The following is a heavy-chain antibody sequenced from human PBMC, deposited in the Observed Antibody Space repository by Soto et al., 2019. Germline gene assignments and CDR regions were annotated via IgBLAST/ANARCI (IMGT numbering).Heavy chain of an antibody. CDR1: GYSFTSYW. J-gene: IGHJ6*02. CDR2: IDPSDSYT. V-gene: IGHV5-10-1*01. CDR3: ARLGCSGGSCHVYYYYGMDV. D-gene: IGHD2-15*01. Sequence: PGESLKISCKGSGYSFTSYWISWVRQMPGQGLEWMGRIDPSDSYTNYSPSFQGHVTISADKSISTAYLQWSSLKASDTAMYYCARLGCSGGSCHVYYYYGMDVWGQGTTVTVSS.